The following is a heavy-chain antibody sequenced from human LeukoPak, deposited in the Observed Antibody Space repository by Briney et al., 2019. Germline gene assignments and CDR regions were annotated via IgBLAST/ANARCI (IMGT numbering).Heavy chain of an antibody. V-gene: IGHV3-73*01. Sequence: GGSLRLSCAASGITFSNACMTWVRQASGKGLEWVGRIRSKANSYATAYAASVKGRFTISRDDSKNTAYLQINSLQTEDTAVYYCSSTLSGSYSFDYWGQGTLVTVSS. J-gene: IGHJ4*02. D-gene: IGHD1-26*01. CDR2: IRSKANSYAT. CDR1: GITFSNAC. CDR3: SSTLSGSYSFDY.